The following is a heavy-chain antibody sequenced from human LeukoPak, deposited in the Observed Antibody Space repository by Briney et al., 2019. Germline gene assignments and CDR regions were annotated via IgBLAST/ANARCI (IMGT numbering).Heavy chain of an antibody. D-gene: IGHD2-15*01. Sequence: ASVKVSCKVSGYTLTELSMHWVRQAPGKGLEWMGGFDPEDGETIYAQKFQGRVTMTEDTSTDTAYMELSSLRSEDTAVYYCARGPGYCSGGSCYSGLAEYFQHWGQGTLVTVSS. CDR2: FDPEDGET. V-gene: IGHV1-24*01. J-gene: IGHJ1*01. CDR3: ARGPGYCSGGSCYSGLAEYFQH. CDR1: GYTLTELS.